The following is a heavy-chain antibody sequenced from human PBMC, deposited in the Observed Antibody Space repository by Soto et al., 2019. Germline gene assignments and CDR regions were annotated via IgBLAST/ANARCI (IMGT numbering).Heavy chain of an antibody. CDR1: DYTFTSYG. CDR2: ISAYNGNT. D-gene: IGHD5-18*01. J-gene: IGHJ4*02. V-gene: IGHV1-18*01. CDR3: ARGSVGYSYGPGYDY. Sequence: GASVKVSCKASDYTFTSYGISWVRQAPGQGLEWMGWISAYNGNTNYAQKLQGRVTMTTDTSTSTAYMELRSLRSDDTAVYYCARGSVGYSYGPGYDYWGQGTLVTVSS.